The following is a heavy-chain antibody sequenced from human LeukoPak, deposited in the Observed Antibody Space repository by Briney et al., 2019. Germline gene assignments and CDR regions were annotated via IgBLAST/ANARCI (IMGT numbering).Heavy chain of an antibody. J-gene: IGHJ3*02. Sequence: EASVKVSCKASGYTFTSYGISWVRQAPGQGLEWMGWISAYNGNTNYAQKLQGRVTMTTDTSTSTAYMELRSLRSDDTAVYYCARGAYSSGPNDAFDIWGQGTMVTVSS. CDR3: ARGAYSSGPNDAFDI. D-gene: IGHD6-19*01. V-gene: IGHV1-18*01. CDR1: GYTFTSYG. CDR2: ISAYNGNT.